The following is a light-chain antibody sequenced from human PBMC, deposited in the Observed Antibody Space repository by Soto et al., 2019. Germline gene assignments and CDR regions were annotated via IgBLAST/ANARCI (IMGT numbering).Light chain of an antibody. V-gene: IGLV2-11*01. Sequence: QSALTQPRSVSGSPGQSVTISCTGTSSDVGGYNYVSWYQQHPGKAPKLMIYDVSKRPSGVPDRFSGSKSGNTASLTISGLPAEDEADYYCCSYAGSYSYVFGTWTKLTVL. CDR1: SSDVGGYNY. J-gene: IGLJ1*01. CDR3: CSYAGSYSYV. CDR2: DVS.